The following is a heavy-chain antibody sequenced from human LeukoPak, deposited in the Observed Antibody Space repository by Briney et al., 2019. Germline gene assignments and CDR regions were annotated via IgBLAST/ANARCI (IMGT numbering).Heavy chain of an antibody. CDR3: ARDRGYGDYSLGWFDP. CDR2: ISSSSSYI. CDR1: GFTFSSYS. V-gene: IGHV3-21*01. J-gene: IGHJ5*02. D-gene: IGHD4-17*01. Sequence: GGSLRLSCAASGFTFSSYSMNWVRQAPGKGLEWVSSISSSSSYIYYADSVKGRFTISRDNAKNSLYLQMNSLRAEDTAVYYCARDRGYGDYSLGWFDPWGQGTLVTVSS.